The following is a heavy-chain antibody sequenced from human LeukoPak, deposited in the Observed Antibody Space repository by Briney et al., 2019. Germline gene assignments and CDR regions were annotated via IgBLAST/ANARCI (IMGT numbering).Heavy chain of an antibody. V-gene: IGHV4-4*07. D-gene: IGHD2-2*01. CDR2: IYTSGST. CDR3: ARSLRSSTSVNFDY. Sequence: ASETLSLTCTVSGGSISSYYWSWIRQPAGKGLEWNGRIYTSGSTNYNPSLKSRVTMSVDTSKNQFSLKLSSVTAADTAVYYCARSLRSSTSVNFDYWGQGTLVTVSS. J-gene: IGHJ4*02. CDR1: GGSISSYY.